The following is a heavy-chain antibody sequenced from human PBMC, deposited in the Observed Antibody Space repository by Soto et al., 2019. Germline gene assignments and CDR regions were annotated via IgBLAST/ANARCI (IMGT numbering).Heavy chain of an antibody. D-gene: IGHD6-13*01. CDR2: ISYDGSNK. CDR1: GFTFSSYC. V-gene: IGHV3-30*18. CDR3: AKVGSSAAAGTDY. J-gene: IGHJ4*02. Sequence: GGSLRLSCAASGFTFSSYCMHWVRQAPGKGLEWVAVISYDGSNKYYADSVKGRFTISRDNSKNTLYLQMNSLRAEDTAVYYCAKVGSSAAAGTDYWGQGTLVTVSS.